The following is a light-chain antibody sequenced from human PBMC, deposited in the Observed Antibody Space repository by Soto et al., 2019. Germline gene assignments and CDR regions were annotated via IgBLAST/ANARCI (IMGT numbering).Light chain of an antibody. CDR1: QSVSSY. Sequence: EIVLTQSPATLSLSPGERATLSCRASQSVSSYLAWYQQKPGQAPRLLIYDASNRATGIPARFSGSGSGTDFTLTISSLEPEDFAVYYCQQLNSWLYTFGQGTKLEIK. CDR3: QQLNSWLYT. CDR2: DAS. V-gene: IGKV3-11*01. J-gene: IGKJ2*01.